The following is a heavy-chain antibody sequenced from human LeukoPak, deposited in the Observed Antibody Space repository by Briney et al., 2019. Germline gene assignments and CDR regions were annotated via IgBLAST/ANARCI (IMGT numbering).Heavy chain of an antibody. CDR2: INPSGGST. J-gene: IGHJ4*02. CDR1: GYTFTSYY. CDR3: ARVVAVGDFDY. Sequence: GASVKVSCKASGYTFTSYYMLWVRQAPGQGLEWMGIINPSGGSTSYAQKFQGRVTMTRDTSTSTVYMELSSLRSEDTAVYYCARVVAVGDFDYWGQGTLVTVSS. V-gene: IGHV1-46*01. D-gene: IGHD6-19*01.